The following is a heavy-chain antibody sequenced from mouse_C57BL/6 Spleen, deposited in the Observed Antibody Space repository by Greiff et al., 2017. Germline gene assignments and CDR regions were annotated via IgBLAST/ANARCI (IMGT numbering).Heavy chain of an antibody. CDR1: GYAFSSYW. D-gene: IGHD1-1*01. V-gene: IGHV1-80*01. Sequence: VQLQQSGAELVKPGASVKISCKASGYAFSSYWMNWVKQRPGKGLEWIGQIYPGDGDTNYNGKFKGKATLTADKSSSTAYMQLSSLTSEDSAVYFCARFPYYGRDFDYWGQGTTLTVSS. J-gene: IGHJ2*01. CDR2: IYPGDGDT. CDR3: ARFPYYGRDFDY.